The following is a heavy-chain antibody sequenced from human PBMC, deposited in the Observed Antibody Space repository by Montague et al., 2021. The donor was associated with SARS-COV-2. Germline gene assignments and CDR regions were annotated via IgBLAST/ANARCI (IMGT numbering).Heavy chain of an antibody. CDR1: GGSFSDYK. CDR3: TRGARGY. CDR2: ISHSRSA. Sequence: SETLSLTCAVYGGSFSDYKWTWIRQSPGKGLEWLGQISHSRSANYNPSRKSRVTISVDTAKNKFSLKLTSAKVADTAVYYCTRGARGYWGQGTLVTVSS. J-gene: IGHJ4*02. V-gene: IGHV4-34*01.